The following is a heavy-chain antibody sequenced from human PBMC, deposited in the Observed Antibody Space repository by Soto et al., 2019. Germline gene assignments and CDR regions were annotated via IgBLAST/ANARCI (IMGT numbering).Heavy chain of an antibody. CDR1: GGSFSGYY. Sequence: SETLSLTCAVYGGSFSGYYWSWIRQPPGKGLEWIGEINHSGSTNYNPSLKSRVTISVDTSKNQFSLKLSSVTAADTAVYYCARDVGGFDYWGQGTLVTVSS. CDR3: ARDVGGFDY. CDR2: INHSGST. J-gene: IGHJ4*02. V-gene: IGHV4-34*01. D-gene: IGHD3-10*01.